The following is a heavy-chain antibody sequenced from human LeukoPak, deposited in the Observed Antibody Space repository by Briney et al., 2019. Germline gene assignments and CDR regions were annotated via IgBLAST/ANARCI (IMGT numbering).Heavy chain of an antibody. CDR1: GFTVSTYW. V-gene: IGHV3-7*05. CDR3: ARGGAPYCSSTSCYEDWFDP. J-gene: IGHJ5*02. D-gene: IGHD2-2*01. CDR2: IKQDGSEH. Sequence: GGSLRLSCAASGFTVSTYWMSWVRQAPGKGLEWVANIKQDGSEHYYVDSVKGRFTISRDNAKNSLYLQMSSLRAEDTAVYYCARGGAPYCSSTSCYEDWFDPWGQGTLVTVSS.